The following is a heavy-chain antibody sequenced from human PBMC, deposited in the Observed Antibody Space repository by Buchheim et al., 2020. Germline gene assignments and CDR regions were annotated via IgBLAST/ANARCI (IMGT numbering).Heavy chain of an antibody. Sequence: QVQLVESGGGVVQPGRSLRLSCAASGFTFSSYGMHWVRQAPGKGLEWVAVIWYDGSNKYYADSVKGRFTISRDNSKNTLYLQMNSLRAEDTAVYYCARDQKAFHYDSSYYYGMDVWGQGTT. CDR1: GFTFSSYG. CDR2: IWYDGSNK. V-gene: IGHV3-33*01. D-gene: IGHD3-22*01. CDR3: ARDQKAFHYDSSYYYGMDV. J-gene: IGHJ6*02.